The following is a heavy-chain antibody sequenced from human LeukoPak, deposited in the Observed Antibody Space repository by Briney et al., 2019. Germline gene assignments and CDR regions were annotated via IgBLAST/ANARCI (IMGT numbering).Heavy chain of an antibody. CDR1: GGSFSGYY. V-gene: IGHV4-34*01. Sequence: PSETLSLTCAVYGGSFSGYYWSWIRQPPGKGLEWIGEINHSGSTNYNPSLKSRVTISVDTSKNQFSLKLSAVTAPDTAVYYCARDSGYCSGGSCYYLDYWGQGTLVTVSS. CDR2: INHSGST. D-gene: IGHD2-15*01. CDR3: ARDSGYCSGGSCYYLDY. J-gene: IGHJ4*02.